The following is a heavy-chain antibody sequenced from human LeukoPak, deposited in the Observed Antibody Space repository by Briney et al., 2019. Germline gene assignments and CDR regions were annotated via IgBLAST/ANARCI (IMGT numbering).Heavy chain of an antibody. J-gene: IGHJ2*01. CDR3: AKGEKGIGAAFDI. Sequence: GGSLRLSCAASGFTVNSNYMGWVRQAPGKGLERVSLTYSDGSIYYADSVKGRFTVSRDNSENSLYLQMNTLRVEDTAVYYCAKGEKGIGAAFDIWGRGTLVTVSS. D-gene: IGHD3-16*01. CDR1: GFTVNSNY. CDR2: TYSDGSI. V-gene: IGHV3-53*01.